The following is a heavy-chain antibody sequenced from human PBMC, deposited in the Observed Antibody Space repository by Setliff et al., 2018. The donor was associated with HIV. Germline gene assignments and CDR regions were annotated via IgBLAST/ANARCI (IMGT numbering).Heavy chain of an antibody. D-gene: IGHD3-16*02. CDR1: GGSISSRY. J-gene: IGHJ3*02. V-gene: IGHV4-59*11. Sequence: ASETLSLTCTVSGGSISSRYWSWIRQPPGKALEWIGYIYSSGSTNYNPSLKSRVTISLDTSKNQFSLKLSSVTAADTAVYYCARGGKYVWGSYRYTADDAFDIWGQGTMVTV. CDR2: IYSSGST. CDR3: ARGGKYVWGSYRYTADDAFDI.